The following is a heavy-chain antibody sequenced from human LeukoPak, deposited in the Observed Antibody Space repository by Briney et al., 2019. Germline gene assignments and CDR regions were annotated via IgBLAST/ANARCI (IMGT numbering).Heavy chain of an antibody. CDR1: GFTFSDFH. Sequence: GGSLRLSCAASGFTFSDFHMSWIRQAPGKGLEWVSYISGSAGTTYYAASVKGRFTSSRDNAKNSLYLQMNSLRAEDTAVYYCAREGSSSWFVNSWGQGTLVTVSS. CDR3: AREGSSSWFVNS. V-gene: IGHV3-11*01. J-gene: IGHJ4*02. D-gene: IGHD6-13*01. CDR2: ISGSAGTT.